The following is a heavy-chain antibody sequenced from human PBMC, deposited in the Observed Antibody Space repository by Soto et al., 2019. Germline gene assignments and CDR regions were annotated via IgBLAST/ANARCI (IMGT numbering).Heavy chain of an antibody. Sequence: EPLVQSGAEVKKPGSSVKVSCKASGGLFSSYPISWVRQVPGQGLEWMGGIIPVFQTAYYTQRFQGRVTITADESTNTAYMELSSLRSEDTXXXXCXXXXXGXTXFNEFWGQGTLVTVSS. D-gene: IGHD3-10*01. V-gene: IGHV1-69*01. CDR1: GGLFSSYP. CDR3: XXXXXGXTXFNEF. CDR2: IIPVFQTA. J-gene: IGHJ4*02.